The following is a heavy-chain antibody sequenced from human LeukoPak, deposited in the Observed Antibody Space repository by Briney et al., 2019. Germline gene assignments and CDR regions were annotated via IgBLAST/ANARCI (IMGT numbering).Heavy chain of an antibody. CDR2: IKSKTDGGTT. CDR1: GFTFSNAW. Sequence: PGGSLRLSCAASGFTFSNAWMSWVRQAPGKGLEWVGRIKSKTDGGTTDYAAPVKGRFTISRDDSKNTLYLQVNSLKTEDTAVYYCTNAAAGTVVKYYFDYWGQGTLVTVSS. V-gene: IGHV3-15*01. D-gene: IGHD6-13*01. CDR3: TNAAAGTVVKYYFDY. J-gene: IGHJ4*02.